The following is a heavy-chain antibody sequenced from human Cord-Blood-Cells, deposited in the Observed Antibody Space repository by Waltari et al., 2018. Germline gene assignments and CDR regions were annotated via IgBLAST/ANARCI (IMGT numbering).Heavy chain of an antibody. V-gene: IGHV3-13*01. CDR3: ARGSSSSPYWYFDL. D-gene: IGHD6-13*01. CDR1: GFTFSSYD. Sequence: EVQLVESGGGLVQPGGSLRLSCAASGFTFSSYDLPWVRQATGKGLGLVSRSGTAGDTYYRGSVKGRFTISRENAKSSLYLQMNSLRAGDTAVYYCARGSSSSPYWYFDLWGRGTLVTVSS. J-gene: IGHJ2*01. CDR2: SGTAGDT.